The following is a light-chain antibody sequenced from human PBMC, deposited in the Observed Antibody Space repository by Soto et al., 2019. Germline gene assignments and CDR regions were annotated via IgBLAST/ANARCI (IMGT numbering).Light chain of an antibody. J-gene: IGKJ5*01. Sequence: DIQMTQSPSTLSASVGDRVTITCRASQGISSSLSWYQQKPGEAPKLLIYAASTLQSGVPSRFSGSGYGTEFTLTISSLQPEDFASYYCQLLDSFPLTFGQGTRLEIK. V-gene: IGKV1-9*01. CDR3: QLLDSFPLT. CDR2: AAS. CDR1: QGISSS.